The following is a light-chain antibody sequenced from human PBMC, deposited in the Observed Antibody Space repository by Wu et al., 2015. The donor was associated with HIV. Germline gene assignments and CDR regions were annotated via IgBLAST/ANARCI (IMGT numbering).Light chain of an antibody. CDR2: KAS. CDR1: QSISSW. V-gene: IGKV1-5*03. Sequence: DIQMTQSPSTLSASQGDRVTITCRASQSISSWLAWYQQKPGKAPNLLIFKASSLESGVSSRFSGSGSGTEFTLTINSLQPEDFGTYYCQQYDSYSPTFGQGTKVEIK. CDR3: QQYDSYSPT. J-gene: IGKJ1*01.